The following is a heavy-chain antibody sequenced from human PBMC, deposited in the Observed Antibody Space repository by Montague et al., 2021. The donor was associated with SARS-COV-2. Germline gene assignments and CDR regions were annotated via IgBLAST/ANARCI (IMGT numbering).Heavy chain of an antibody. J-gene: IGHJ4*02. CDR1: GDSVSSNSAT. D-gene: IGHD6-13*01. V-gene: IGHV6-1*01. Sequence: CAISGDSVSSNSATWNWIRQSPSRGLEWLGRTYYRSMWKSDYARXXKSRIAINPDTSKNQFSLQLSSVTPEDTALYYCVRGIEAAGSYDYWGQGTLVTVPS. CDR2: TYYRSMWKS. CDR3: VRGIEAAGSYDY.